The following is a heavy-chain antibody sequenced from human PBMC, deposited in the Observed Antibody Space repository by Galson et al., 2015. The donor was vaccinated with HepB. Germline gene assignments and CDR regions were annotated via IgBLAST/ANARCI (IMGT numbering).Heavy chain of an antibody. CDR1: GYSFTGYW. J-gene: IGHJ4*02. Sequence: QSGAEVKQPGESLKISCPVSGYSFTGYWIAWVRQMPGKGLEWMGIIYPGDSDTMYSPSFQGQVTMSADKSINTAYLQWSSLKASDTAMYYCARQYSSPGATVDYWGQ. CDR2: IYPGDSDT. CDR3: ARQYSSPGATVDY. V-gene: IGHV5-51*01. D-gene: IGHD1-26*01.